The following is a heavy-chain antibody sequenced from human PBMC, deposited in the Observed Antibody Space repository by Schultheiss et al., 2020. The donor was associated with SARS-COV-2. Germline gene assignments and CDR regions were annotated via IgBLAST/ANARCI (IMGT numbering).Heavy chain of an antibody. V-gene: IGHV3-13*05. CDR3: ASVSGGYGAFDI. J-gene: IGHJ3*02. D-gene: IGHD3-16*01. Sequence: GGSLRLSCAASGFTFSSYDMNWVRQATGKGLECVSPIGTTVDPYHPGSVKGRFTISRDNSKDTLYLQMNSLRAEDTAVYYCASVSGGYGAFDIWGQGTMVTVSS. CDR2: IGTTVDP. CDR1: GFTFSSYD.